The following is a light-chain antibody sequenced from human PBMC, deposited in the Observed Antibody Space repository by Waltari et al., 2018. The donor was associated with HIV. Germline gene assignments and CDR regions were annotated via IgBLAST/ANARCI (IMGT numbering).Light chain of an antibody. J-gene: IGLJ2*01. CDR3: SSYAGSNNVV. V-gene: IGLV2-8*01. CDR2: EVS. CDR1: SSDVGGSNY. Sequence: QSALTQPPSASGSPGQSVTISCTGTSSDVGGSNYVHWYQQHPGKAPKLMIYEVSKRPSGVPDRFSGSKSGNTASLTVSGLQAEDEADYYCSSYAGSNNVVFGGGTKLTVL.